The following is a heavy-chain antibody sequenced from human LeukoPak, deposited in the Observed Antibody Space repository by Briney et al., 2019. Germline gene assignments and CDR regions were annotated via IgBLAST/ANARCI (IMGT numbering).Heavy chain of an antibody. V-gene: IGHV4-59*12. J-gene: IGHJ4*02. CDR1: GGFISRYY. CDR3: ERGVRYCSSTSCSRLIDY. Sequence: SESLSLTCTVSGGFISRYYWSWIRQPPGKGLECIGYIYYSGSTNYNPSRKSRVTISVDTPKNQFSLKLSAVTAADTAVYYCERGVRYCSSTSCSRLIDYWGQGTLVSVSS. D-gene: IGHD2-2*01. CDR2: IYYSGST.